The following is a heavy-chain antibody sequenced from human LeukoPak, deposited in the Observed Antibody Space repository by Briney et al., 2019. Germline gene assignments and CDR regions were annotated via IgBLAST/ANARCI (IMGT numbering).Heavy chain of an antibody. CDR3: ASTPSSWYSDY. CDR1: GFTFSNYN. V-gene: IGHV3-48*01. Sequence: GGSLRLSCAASGFTFSNYNMKWVRQAPGKGLEWVSYITTSSSTIHYADSVKGRFTISRDNAKNSLYLQMNSLRAEDTAVYYCASTPSSWYSDYWGQGTLVTVSS. D-gene: IGHD2-15*01. CDR2: ITTSSSTI. J-gene: IGHJ4*02.